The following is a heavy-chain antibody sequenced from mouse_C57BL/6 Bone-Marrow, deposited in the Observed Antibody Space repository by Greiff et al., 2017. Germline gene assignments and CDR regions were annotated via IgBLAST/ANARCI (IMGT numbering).Heavy chain of an antibody. V-gene: IGHV1-58*01. CDR3: ASRNWDAFDY. CDR1: GYTFTSYG. J-gene: IGHJ3*01. D-gene: IGHD4-1*01. Sequence: EVKLLESGAELVRPGSSVKMSCKTSGYTFTSYGINWVKQRPGQGLEWIGYIYPGNGYTEYNEKFKGKATLTSDTSSSTAYMQLSSLTSEDSAIYCCASRNWDAFDYWGQGTLVTVSA. CDR2: IYPGNGYT.